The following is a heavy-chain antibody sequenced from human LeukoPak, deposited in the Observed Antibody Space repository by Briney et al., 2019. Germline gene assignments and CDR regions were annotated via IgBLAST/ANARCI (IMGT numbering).Heavy chain of an antibody. CDR2: INPNSGGT. Sequence: ASVKVPCKASGYTFTGYYMHWVRQAPGQGLEWMGWINPNSGGTNYAQKFQGRVTMTRDTSISTAYMELSRLRSDDTAVYYCARAAYSSGWFRGNYYYYMDVWGKGTTVTVSS. CDR3: ARAAYSSGWFRGNYYYYMDV. D-gene: IGHD6-19*01. CDR1: GYTFTGYY. J-gene: IGHJ6*03. V-gene: IGHV1-2*02.